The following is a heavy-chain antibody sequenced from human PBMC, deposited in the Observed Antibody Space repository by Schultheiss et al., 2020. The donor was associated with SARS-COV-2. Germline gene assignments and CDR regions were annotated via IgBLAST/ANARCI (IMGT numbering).Heavy chain of an antibody. D-gene: IGHD3-22*01. CDR3: ARVDSSGYYYDDYFDY. CDR1: GFTFSSYW. V-gene: IGHV3-74*01. CDR2: INSDGSST. Sequence: VGSLRLSCAASGFTFSSYWMHWVRQAPGKGLVWVSRINSDGSSTSYADSVKGRFTISRDNAKNTLYLQMNSLRAEDTAVYYCARVDSSGYYYDDYFDYWGQGTLVTVSS. J-gene: IGHJ4*02.